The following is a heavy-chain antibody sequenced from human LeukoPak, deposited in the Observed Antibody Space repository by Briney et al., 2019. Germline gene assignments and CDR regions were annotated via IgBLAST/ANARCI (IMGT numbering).Heavy chain of an antibody. D-gene: IGHD3-22*01. CDR1: GGSISSGGYY. J-gene: IGHJ4*02. V-gene: IGHV4-31*03. Sequence: PSETLSLTCTVSGGSISSGGYYWSWIRQRPGKGLEWIGYIYYSGSTYYNPSLKSRVTISVDTSKNQFSLKLSSVTAADTAVYYCARDISGYDSSGYYSYYFDYWGQGTLVTVSS. CDR2: IYYSGST. CDR3: ARDISGYDSSGYYSYYFDY.